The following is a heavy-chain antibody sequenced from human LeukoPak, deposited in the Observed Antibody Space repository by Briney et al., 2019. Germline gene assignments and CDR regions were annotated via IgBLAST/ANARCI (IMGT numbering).Heavy chain of an antibody. V-gene: IGHV1-24*01. J-gene: IGHJ6*02. CDR2: FDPEDGET. Sequence: GASVKVSCKVSGYTLTELSMHWVRQAPGKGLEWMGGFDPEDGETIYAQKFQGRVTMTRNTSISTAYMELSSLRSEDTAVYYCARGSSSWYFYGMDVWGQGTTVTVSS. D-gene: IGHD6-13*01. CDR1: GYTLTELS. CDR3: ARGSSSWYFYGMDV.